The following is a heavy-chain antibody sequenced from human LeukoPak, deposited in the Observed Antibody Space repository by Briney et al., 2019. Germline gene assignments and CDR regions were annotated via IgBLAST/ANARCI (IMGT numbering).Heavy chain of an antibody. V-gene: IGHV3-21*01. CDR2: ISSSSSYI. CDR3: ARDRTTIRWFDY. D-gene: IGHD1-1*01. CDR1: GFTFSSYS. J-gene: IGHJ4*02. Sequence: GGSLRLSCAASGFTFSSYSMNWVRQAPGKGLEWVSSISSSSSYIYYADSVKGRFTISRDNAKNSLYLQMNSLRAEDTAVYYCARDRTTIRWFDYWGQGTLVTVSS.